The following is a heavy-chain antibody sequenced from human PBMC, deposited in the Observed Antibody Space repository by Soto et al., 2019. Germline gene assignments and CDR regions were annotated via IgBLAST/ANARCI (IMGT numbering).Heavy chain of an antibody. J-gene: IGHJ4*02. CDR2: ISGSGGST. Sequence: GGSLRLSCAASGFTFSSYAMSWVRQAPGKGLEWVSAISGSGGSTYYADSVKGRFTISRDNSKNTLYLQMNSLRAEDTAVYYCAKLSYYDFWSGSPIFDYWGQGTLVTVSS. CDR1: GFTFSSYA. D-gene: IGHD3-3*01. V-gene: IGHV3-23*01. CDR3: AKLSYYDFWSGSPIFDY.